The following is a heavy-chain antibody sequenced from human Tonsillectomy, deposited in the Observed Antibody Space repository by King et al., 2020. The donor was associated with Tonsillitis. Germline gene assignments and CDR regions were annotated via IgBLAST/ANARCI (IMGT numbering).Heavy chain of an antibody. D-gene: IGHD6-13*01. CDR3: AKALGIAAGGGFDY. V-gene: IGHV3-30*18. CDR1: GFTFSSYG. Sequence: VQLAESGGGVVQPGRSLRLSCAASGFTFSSYGMHWVRQAPGKGLEWVAVISYDGSNKYYADSVKGRFTISRDNSKNTLYLQMNSLRAEDTAVYYCAKALGIAAGGGFDYWGQGTLVTVSS. J-gene: IGHJ4*02. CDR2: ISYDGSNK.